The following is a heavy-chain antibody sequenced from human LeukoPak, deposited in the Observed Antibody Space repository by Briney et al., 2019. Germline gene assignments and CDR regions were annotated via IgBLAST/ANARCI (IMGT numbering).Heavy chain of an antibody. D-gene: IGHD3-22*01. CDR1: GFTFSSYS. Sequence: PGGSLRLSCAASGFTFSSYSMHWVRQAPGKGLEWVAVIWYDGSNKYYADSVKGRLTISRDNSKNTLYLQMSSLRAEDTAVYYCAKDARRVYDSSGYYDYWGQGTLVTVSS. J-gene: IGHJ4*02. CDR2: IWYDGSNK. CDR3: AKDARRVYDSSGYYDY. V-gene: IGHV3-33*06.